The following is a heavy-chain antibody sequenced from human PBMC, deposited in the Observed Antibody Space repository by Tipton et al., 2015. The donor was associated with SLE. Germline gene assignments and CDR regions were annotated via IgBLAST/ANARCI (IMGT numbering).Heavy chain of an antibody. CDR2: IKSKTDGGTT. Sequence: SLRLSCAEKGFTFSNAWMSWVRQAPGKGLEWVGRIKSKTDGGTTDYAAPVKGRFTISRDDSKNTLYLQMNSLKTEDTAVYYCTTVLGITGSLDFDYWGQGTLVTVSS. CDR1: GFTFSNAW. D-gene: IGHD3-16*01. CDR3: TTVLGITGSLDFDY. V-gene: IGHV3-15*01. J-gene: IGHJ4*02.